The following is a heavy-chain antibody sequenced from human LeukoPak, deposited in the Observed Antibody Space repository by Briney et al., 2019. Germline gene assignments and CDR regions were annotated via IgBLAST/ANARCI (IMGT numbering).Heavy chain of an antibody. CDR1: GGSISSYY. CDR2: IYYGGST. J-gene: IGHJ6*03. V-gene: IGHV4-59*01. CDR3: ARVSYYYDSSGYPGYYYYYMDV. Sequence: SETLSLTCTVSGGSISSYYWSWIRQPPGKGLEWVGYIYYGGSTNYNPSFKSRVTISVDKSKNQFSLKLSSVTAADTAVYYCARVSYYYDSSGYPGYYYYYMDVWGKGTTVTVSS. D-gene: IGHD3-22*01.